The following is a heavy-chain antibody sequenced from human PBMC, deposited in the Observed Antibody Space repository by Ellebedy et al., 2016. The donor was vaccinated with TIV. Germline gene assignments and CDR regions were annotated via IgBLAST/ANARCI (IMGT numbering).Heavy chain of an antibody. CDR3: AKGAIWFGAFGMDV. CDR2: MNPNSGYT. V-gene: IGHV1-8*01. D-gene: IGHD3-10*01. J-gene: IGHJ6*02. Sequence: ASVKVSCKASGYNFITFDINWVRQAPGQGLEWTGWMNPNSGYTAYAQKFQGRLTMTRSTSISTAYMELTGLRSDDTAVYYCAKGAIWFGAFGMDVWGHGTAVTVSS. CDR1: GYNFITFD.